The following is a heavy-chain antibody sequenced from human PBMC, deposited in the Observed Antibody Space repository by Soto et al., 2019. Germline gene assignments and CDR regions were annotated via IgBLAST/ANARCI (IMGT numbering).Heavy chain of an antibody. Sequence: QVQLQESGPGLVKPSGTLSLTCAVSGGSISSSNWWSWVRQPPGKGLEWIGEIYHSGSTNYNPSLKSRVPISVDKSKNPFPLKLSSVTAAGTGGYYWARQYYYDSSGYVDYWGQGTLVTVSS. CDR3: ARQYYYDSSGYVDY. CDR2: IYHSGST. D-gene: IGHD3-22*01. V-gene: IGHV4-4*02. CDR1: GGSISSSNW. J-gene: IGHJ4*02.